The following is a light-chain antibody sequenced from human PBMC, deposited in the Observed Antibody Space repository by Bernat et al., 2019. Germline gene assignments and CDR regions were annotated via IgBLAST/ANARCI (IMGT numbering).Light chain of an antibody. CDR3: SSYAGSKNWV. V-gene: IGLV2-8*01. CDR1: SSDVGGYDY. J-gene: IGLJ3*02. CDR2: DVN. Sequence: QSALTQPPSASGSPGQSVTISCTGTSSDVGGYDYISWYQQHTGKAPKLMIYDVNKRPSGVPDRFSGSKSGNTASLTVSGLQSEDEADYYCSSYAGSKNWVFGGGTKLTVL.